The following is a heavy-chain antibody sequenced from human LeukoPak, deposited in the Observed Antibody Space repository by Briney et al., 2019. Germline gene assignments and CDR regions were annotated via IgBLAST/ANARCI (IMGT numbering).Heavy chain of an antibody. V-gene: IGHV3-7*03. CDR2: INYDGGQT. CDR3: ARSSGIGTTDY. J-gene: IGHJ4*02. D-gene: IGHD1-1*01. CDR1: EFTFSTYW. Sequence: QAGGSLRLSCAASEFTFSTYWISWVRQAPGKGLEWVANINYDGGQTYYVDSVRGRFTISRDNAKNSLYLQMNSLRVEDTAVYYCARSSGIGTTDYWGQGTLVIVSS.